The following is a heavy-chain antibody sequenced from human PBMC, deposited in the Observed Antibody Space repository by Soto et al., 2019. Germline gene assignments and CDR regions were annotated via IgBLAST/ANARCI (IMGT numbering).Heavy chain of an antibody. Sequence: QVQLVESGGRVVQPGRSLRLSCAASGLTFSNSIIHWVRQAPGKGLEWVAVISYDGDIKYNVDSVKGRFTISRDDSNSTVYLQMNSLRAEDPAVYYCARGYCGGPTCDSLIYYYAMHIWGPGTTVTVSS. D-gene: IGHD2-15*01. V-gene: IGHV3-30-3*01. CDR1: GLTFSNSI. CDR2: ISYDGDIK. CDR3: ARGYCGGPTCDSLIYYYAMHI. J-gene: IGHJ6*02.